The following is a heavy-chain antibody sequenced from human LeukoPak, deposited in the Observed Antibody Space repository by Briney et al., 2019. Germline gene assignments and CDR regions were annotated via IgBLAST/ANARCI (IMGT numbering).Heavy chain of an antibody. J-gene: IGHJ6*04. Sequence: GGSLRLSCAASGFTFSSYWMSWVRQAPGKGLEWVANIKQDGSGKYYVDSVKGRFTISRDNAKNSLYLQMNSLRAEDTAVYYCAREAVDTAMGLDVWGKGTTVTVSS. D-gene: IGHD5-18*01. CDR2: IKQDGSGK. CDR1: GFTFSSYW. CDR3: AREAVDTAMGLDV. V-gene: IGHV3-7*01.